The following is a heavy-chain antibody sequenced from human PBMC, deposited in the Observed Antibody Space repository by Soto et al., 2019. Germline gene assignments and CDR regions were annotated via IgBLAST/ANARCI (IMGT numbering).Heavy chain of an antibody. CDR2: IYYSGST. D-gene: IGHD3-16*01. Sequence: SETLSLTCTVSGGSISSSSYYWGWIRQPPGKGLEWIGSIYYSGSTYYNPSLKSRVTISVDTSKNQFSLKLSSVTAADTAVYYCARHKGGKEYYYGMDVWGQGTTVTVS. CDR1: GGSISSSSYY. V-gene: IGHV4-39*01. CDR3: ARHKGGKEYYYGMDV. J-gene: IGHJ6*02.